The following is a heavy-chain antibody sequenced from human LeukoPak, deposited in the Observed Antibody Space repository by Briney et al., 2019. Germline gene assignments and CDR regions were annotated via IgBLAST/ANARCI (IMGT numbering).Heavy chain of an antibody. CDR3: AKESPHFDY. Sequence: GGSLRLSCAASGFTFSGYAMSWVRQTPGKGLEWVSVISGNSLSTFYADSVKGRFTISRDNSKNTLYLQMNSLRAEDTAVYYCAKESPHFDYWGQGTLVTVSS. J-gene: IGHJ4*02. CDR2: ISGNSLST. V-gene: IGHV3-23*01. CDR1: GFTFSGYA.